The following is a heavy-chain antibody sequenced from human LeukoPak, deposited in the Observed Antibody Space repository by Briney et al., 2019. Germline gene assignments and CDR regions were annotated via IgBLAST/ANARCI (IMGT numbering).Heavy chain of an antibody. Sequence: GGSLRLSCAASGFTFSSYGRHWVRKAPGKGLEWVAVISYDGSNKYYADSVKGRFTISRDNSKNTLYLQMNSLRAEDTAVYYCAKDAMGALGFDYWGEGTLVTVSS. CDR2: ISYDGSNK. D-gene: IGHD3-16*01. CDR1: GFTFSSYG. V-gene: IGHV3-30*18. CDR3: AKDAMGALGFDY. J-gene: IGHJ4*02.